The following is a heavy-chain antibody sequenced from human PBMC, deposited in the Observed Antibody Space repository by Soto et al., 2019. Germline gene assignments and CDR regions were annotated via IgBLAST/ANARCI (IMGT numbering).Heavy chain of an antibody. Sequence: QVQLQQWGAGLLKPSETLSLTCAVYGGSFSGYSWIWIRQPPGKGLEWIGEINHSRSSNYNPSLESRVTISLATSKNQFALKLSSVTAADTAVYYCARAEPPYGDYVGPWGQGTLVTVSS. CDR3: ARAEPPYGDYVGP. CDR1: GGSFSGYS. CDR2: INHSRSS. J-gene: IGHJ5*02. D-gene: IGHD4-17*01. V-gene: IGHV4-34*01.